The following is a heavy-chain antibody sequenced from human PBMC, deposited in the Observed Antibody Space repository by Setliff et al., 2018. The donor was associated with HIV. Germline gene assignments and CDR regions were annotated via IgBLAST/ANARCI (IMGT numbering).Heavy chain of an antibody. D-gene: IGHD7-27*01. CDR1: GRSFSGYY. J-gene: IGHJ3*01. CDR3: ARGWGHDGFDF. Sequence: SETLSLTCAVYGRSFSGYYWNWIRQSPGKGLELIGEINHSGGTNYNPSLKSRVTMSIDTSKNQFSLNVSSVTAADTAVYYCARGWGHDGFDFWGQGTMVTV. V-gene: IGHV4-34*01. CDR2: INHSGGT.